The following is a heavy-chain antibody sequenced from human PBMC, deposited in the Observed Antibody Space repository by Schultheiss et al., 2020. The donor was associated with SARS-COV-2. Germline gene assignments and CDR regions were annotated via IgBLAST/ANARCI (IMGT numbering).Heavy chain of an antibody. CDR2: INPNSGGT. D-gene: IGHD3-22*01. CDR3: ARVYTSYYYDSSGYYYNYYYYMDV. J-gene: IGHJ6*03. V-gene: IGHV1-2*02. CDR1: GYTFTSYG. Sequence: ASVKVSCKASGYTFTSYGISWVRQAPGQGLEWMGWINPNSGGTNYAQKFQGRVTMTRDTSISTAYMELSRLRSDDTAVYYCARVYTSYYYDSSGYYYNYYYYMDVWGKGTTVTVSS.